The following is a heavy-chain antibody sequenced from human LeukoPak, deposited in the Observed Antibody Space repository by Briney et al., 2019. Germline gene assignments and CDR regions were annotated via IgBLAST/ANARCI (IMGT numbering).Heavy chain of an antibody. Sequence: PGGSLRLSCGASGFNFSGSYMSWIRQAPGKGLEFISYIGPTGSIVNYADSVKGRFTISRDNAKNSVYLQMNSLRDEDTAVYYCTTGPRLTDYWGQGTLVTVSS. D-gene: IGHD6-19*01. J-gene: IGHJ4*02. CDR2: IGPTGSIV. CDR1: GFNFSGSY. V-gene: IGHV3-11*04. CDR3: TTGPRLTDY.